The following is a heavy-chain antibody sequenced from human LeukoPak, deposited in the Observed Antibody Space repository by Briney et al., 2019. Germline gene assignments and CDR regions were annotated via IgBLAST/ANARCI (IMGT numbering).Heavy chain of an antibody. D-gene: IGHD3-10*01. V-gene: IGHV3-7*01. Sequence: GGSLRLSCAASGFTFSNYWMNWVRQAPGKGLECLANIKQDGSEKYYVDFVLGRFTISRDNAKNSLILQMNSLRAEDTAVYYCGRDGTGSSFYDYWGQGTLVTVSS. CDR3: GRDGTGSSFYDY. CDR2: IKQDGSEK. CDR1: GFTFSNYW. J-gene: IGHJ4*02.